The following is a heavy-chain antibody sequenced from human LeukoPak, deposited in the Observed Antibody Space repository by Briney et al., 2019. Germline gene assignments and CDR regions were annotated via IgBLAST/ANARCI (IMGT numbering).Heavy chain of an antibody. D-gene: IGHD3-16*01. Sequence: GGSLRLSCVGSGFTSIAYALTWARQAPGKGLEWVSGISGGGVTTYYADSVEGRFTISRDNSKNTLYLQMNSLRADDTAIYYCARNQQLGGHSYYYYGMDVWGQGPTVTVSS. CDR1: GFTSIAYA. CDR2: ISGGGVTT. CDR3: ARNQQLGGHSYYYYGMDV. V-gene: IGHV3-23*01. J-gene: IGHJ6*02.